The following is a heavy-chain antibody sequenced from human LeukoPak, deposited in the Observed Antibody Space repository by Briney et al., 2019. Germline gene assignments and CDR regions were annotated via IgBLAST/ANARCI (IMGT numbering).Heavy chain of an antibody. J-gene: IGHJ6*02. V-gene: IGHV3-23*01. CDR2: VSPGGVSP. Sequence: PGGSLRLSCAASGFTVSSDYRTWVRQAPGKGLEWVSSVSPGGVSPNHAGSVKGRFTISRDNSKNTLYLQMNSLRAEDTAVYYCAFRDGGGSSGYYYVSPYYYYGMDVWGQGTTVTVSS. CDR1: GFTVSSDY. D-gene: IGHD3-22*01. CDR3: AFRDGGGSSGYYYVSPYYYYGMDV.